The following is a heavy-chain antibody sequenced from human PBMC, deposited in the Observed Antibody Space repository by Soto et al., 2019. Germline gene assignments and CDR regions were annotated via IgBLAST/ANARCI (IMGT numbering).Heavy chain of an antibody. CDR2: TYYRSKWYN. J-gene: IGHJ4*02. CDR3: ASPPASGSSWYFYY. D-gene: IGHD6-13*01. V-gene: IGHV6-1*01. CDR1: GDSVSSNSAA. Sequence: SQTLSLTCVISGDSVSSNSAAWNWIRQSPSRGLEWLGRTYYRSKWYNDYAVAVKSRITINPDTSKNQFSLQLDSVTPEDTAVYYCASPPASGSSWYFYYWGQGTLVTVSS.